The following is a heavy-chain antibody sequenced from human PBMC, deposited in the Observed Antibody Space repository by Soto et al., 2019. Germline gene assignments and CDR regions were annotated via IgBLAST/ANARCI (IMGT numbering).Heavy chain of an antibody. CDR2: IYYSGST. D-gene: IGHD2-21*01. CDR1: GGSISSGDYY. J-gene: IGHJ6*02. CDR3: ARVVKGYYYYYGMDV. Sequence: PSETLSLTCTVSGGSISSGDYYWSWIRQPPGKGLEWIGYIYYSGSTYYNPSLKSRVTISVDTSKNQFSLKLSSVTAADTAVYYCARVVKGYYYYYGMDVWGQGTTVTVSS. V-gene: IGHV4-30-4*01.